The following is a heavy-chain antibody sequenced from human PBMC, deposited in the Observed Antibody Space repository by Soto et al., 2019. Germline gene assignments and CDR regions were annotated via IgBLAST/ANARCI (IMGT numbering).Heavy chain of an antibody. Sequence: QVQLQESGPGLVKPSETLSLTCTVSGGSISNYYWSWIRQPPGKGLEWIGYIYSSGSTNYNPSLKSRVTISVDTSKNQFSLKLTSVTAADTAVYYFARDRWFDPWGQGTLAPVSS. CDR3: ARDRWFDP. CDR1: GGSISNYY. CDR2: IYSSGST. V-gene: IGHV4-59*01. J-gene: IGHJ5*02.